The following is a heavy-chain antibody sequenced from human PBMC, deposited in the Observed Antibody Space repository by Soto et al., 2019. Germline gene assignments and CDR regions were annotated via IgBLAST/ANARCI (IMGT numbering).Heavy chain of an antibody. V-gene: IGHV1-8*01. J-gene: IGHJ4*02. Sequence: QVQLVQSGAEVREPGAAVKVSCKASGYSFTSLDINWVRQTTGQGLEWMGWMQPSSGRPGYAQKFQGRVTMTRDTSINTAYMELSSLTYDDTAFYYCARGVTAGGDYWGQGTLVTVSA. CDR2: MQPSSGRP. CDR1: GYSFTSLD. D-gene: IGHD1-26*01. CDR3: ARGVTAGGDY.